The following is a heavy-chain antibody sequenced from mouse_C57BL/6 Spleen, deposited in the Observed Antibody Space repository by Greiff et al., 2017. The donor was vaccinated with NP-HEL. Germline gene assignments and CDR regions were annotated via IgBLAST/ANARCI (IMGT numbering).Heavy chain of an antibody. J-gene: IGHJ3*01. D-gene: IGHD4-1*01. CDR2: IDPSDSYT. CDR3: ARGNWDGAWFAD. CDR1: GYTFTSYW. Sequence: VQLQQPGAELVRPGTSVKLSCKASGYTFTSYWMHWVKQRPGQGLEWIGVIDPSDSYTNYNQKFKGKATLTVDTSSSTAYMQLSSLTSEDSAIYCCARGNWDGAWFADWGQGTLVTVSA. V-gene: IGHV1-59*01.